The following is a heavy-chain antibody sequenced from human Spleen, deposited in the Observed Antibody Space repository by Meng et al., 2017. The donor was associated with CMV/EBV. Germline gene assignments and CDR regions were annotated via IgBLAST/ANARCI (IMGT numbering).Heavy chain of an antibody. CDR3: AKEWSIAAAGNWFDP. CDR2: IRYDGSNK. J-gene: IGHJ5*02. CDR1: GFTFSSYG. D-gene: IGHD6-13*01. V-gene: IGHV3-30*02. Sequence: GESLKISGAASGFTFSSYGMHWSRQAPGKGLEWVAFIRYDGSNKYYADSVKGRFTISRDNSKNTLYLQMNSLRAEDTAVYYCAKEWSIAAAGNWFDPWGQGTLVTVSS.